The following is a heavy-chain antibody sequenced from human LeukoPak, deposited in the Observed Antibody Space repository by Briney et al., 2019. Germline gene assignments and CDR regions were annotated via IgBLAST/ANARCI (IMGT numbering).Heavy chain of an antibody. CDR3: AKDACGYHRPIDH. CDR2: IYSGGST. D-gene: IGHD3-22*01. Sequence: HPGGSLRLSCAASGFTVSSSYMSWVRQAPGKGLEWVSVIYSGGSTYYADSVKGRFTISRDNSKNTLYLQMNSLRAEDTAVYFCAKDACGYHRPIDHWGQGILVTVSS. V-gene: IGHV3-53*01. J-gene: IGHJ4*02. CDR1: GFTVSSSY.